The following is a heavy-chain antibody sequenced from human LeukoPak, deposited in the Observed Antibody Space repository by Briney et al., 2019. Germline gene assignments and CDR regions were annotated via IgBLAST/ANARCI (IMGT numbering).Heavy chain of an antibody. CDR3: ARHAKYNSFDP. J-gene: IGHJ5*02. V-gene: IGHV4-39*01. CDR1: GGSVISDTYY. Sequence: SETLSLTCTVSGGSVISDTYYWGWIRQPPGKGLEWIGSIHYSESTYYTPSLKTRITMSVDTSKNQFSLKLRSVTAADTAVYFCARHAKYNSFDPWGQETLVTVSS. CDR2: IHYSEST.